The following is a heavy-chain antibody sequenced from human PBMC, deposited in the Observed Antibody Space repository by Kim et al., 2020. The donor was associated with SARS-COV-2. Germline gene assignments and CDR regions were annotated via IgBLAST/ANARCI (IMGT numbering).Heavy chain of an antibody. Sequence: GGSLRLSCTVSGFTFSTYAMSWVRQAPDKGLEWVSAISGSGGSTYYIDSVRGRFTISRDNSKNTLYLQMNSLRAEDTAIYYCARDQPIVGHHFFDYCGLG. CDR3: ARDQPIVGHHFFDY. CDR2: ISGSGGST. J-gene: IGHJ4*02. V-gene: IGHV3-23*01. CDR1: GFTFSTYA. D-gene: IGHD1-26*01.